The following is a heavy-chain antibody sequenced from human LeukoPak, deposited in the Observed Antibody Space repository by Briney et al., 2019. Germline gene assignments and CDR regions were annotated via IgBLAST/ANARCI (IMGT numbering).Heavy chain of an antibody. V-gene: IGHV1-8*03. CDR3: ARGGTSWPDAFDI. D-gene: IGHD2-2*01. CDR2: MNPNSGNT. Sequence: ASVKVSCKASGYTFTSYDISWVRQATGQGLEWMGWMNPNSGNTGYAQKFQGRVTITRNTSISTAYMELSSLRSEDTAVYYCARGGTSWPDAFDIWGQGTMVTVSS. J-gene: IGHJ3*02. CDR1: GYTFTSYD.